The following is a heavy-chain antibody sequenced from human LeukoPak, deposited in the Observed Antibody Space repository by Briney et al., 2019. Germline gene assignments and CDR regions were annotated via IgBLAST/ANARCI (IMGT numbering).Heavy chain of an antibody. CDR3: ARGEIAYYYDSSGYSDY. Sequence: GGSLRLSCAASGFTFSTYWMSWVRQGPGKGLERVANIKQDGSEKYYVDSVKGRFTISRDNAKNSLYLQMNSLRAEDTAVYYCARGEIAYYYDSSGYSDYWGQGTLVTVSS. D-gene: IGHD3-22*01. V-gene: IGHV3-7*05. CDR2: IKQDGSEK. CDR1: GFTFSTYW. J-gene: IGHJ4*02.